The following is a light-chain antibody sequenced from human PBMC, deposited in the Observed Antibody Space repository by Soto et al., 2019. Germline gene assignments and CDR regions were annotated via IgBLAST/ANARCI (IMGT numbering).Light chain of an antibody. CDR2: DVT. J-gene: IGLJ3*02. Sequence: QSALTQPASVSGSPGQSITISCTGSSSDIGAYNYVSWYQQHPGKAPNLMIYDVTNRPSGLSNRFSGSKSGSTASLTISGLQAEDEADYYCSSYTSSRIRVFGGGTKVTVL. CDR1: SSDIGAYNY. V-gene: IGLV2-14*01. CDR3: SSYTSSRIRV.